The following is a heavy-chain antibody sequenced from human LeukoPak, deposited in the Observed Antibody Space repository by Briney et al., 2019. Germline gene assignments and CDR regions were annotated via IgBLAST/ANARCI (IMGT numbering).Heavy chain of an antibody. CDR3: ARAPPEVRFLEWFYYYYGMDV. D-gene: IGHD3-3*01. J-gene: IGHJ6*02. CDR2: FSAYNGNT. CDR1: GYTFTSYG. V-gene: IGHV1-18*01. Sequence: ASVKVSCKASGYTFTSYGISWVRQAPGQGLEWMGWFSAYNGNTNYAQKLQGRVTMTTDTSTSTAYMELRSLRSDDTAVCYCARAPPEVRFLEWFYYYYGMDVWGQGTTVTVSS.